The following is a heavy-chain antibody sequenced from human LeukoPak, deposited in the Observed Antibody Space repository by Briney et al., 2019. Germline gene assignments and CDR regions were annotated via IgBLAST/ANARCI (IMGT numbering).Heavy chain of an antibody. D-gene: IGHD1-1*01. CDR2: IWFDGSNK. CDR3: VRDPSGSGFAFDS. Sequence: GGSLRLSCAASGFNFSGYAMHWVRQAPGKGLEWVAFIWFDGSNKHYADSVKGRFTISRDNSEDTLYLQMNSLRAEDTAVYYCVRDPSGSGFAFDSWGQGALVTVSS. CDR1: GFNFSGYA. J-gene: IGHJ4*02. V-gene: IGHV3-33*01.